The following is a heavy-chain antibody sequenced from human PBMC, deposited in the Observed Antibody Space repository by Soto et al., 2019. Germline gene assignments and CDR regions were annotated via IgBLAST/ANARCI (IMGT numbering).Heavy chain of an antibody. CDR2: IIPLFGSA. Sequence: ASVKVSCKSSGGSFSSYAISWVRQAPVQGLEWMGGIIPLFGSANYAQKFQGRVTITADESTSTAYMELSSLRSEDTAVYYCARPPGITHEYSYGMDVWGQGTTVTVSS. V-gene: IGHV1-69*13. J-gene: IGHJ6*02. CDR1: GGSFSSYA. CDR3: ARPPGITHEYSYGMDV. D-gene: IGHD1-7*01.